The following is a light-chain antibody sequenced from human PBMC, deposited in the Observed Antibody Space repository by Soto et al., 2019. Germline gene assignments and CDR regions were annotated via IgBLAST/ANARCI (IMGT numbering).Light chain of an antibody. J-gene: IGKJ1*01. CDR1: QSVSATY. Sequence: EIVLTQSPGTLSLSPGESATLSCRATQSVSATYLAWYQQKPGQAPRLLIYAASSMATDIPERFSGSGSGTDFTLAISRLEPEDFAVYWCQHYGTSTRTFGQGTKVEIK. CDR3: QHYGTSTRT. V-gene: IGKV3-20*01. CDR2: AAS.